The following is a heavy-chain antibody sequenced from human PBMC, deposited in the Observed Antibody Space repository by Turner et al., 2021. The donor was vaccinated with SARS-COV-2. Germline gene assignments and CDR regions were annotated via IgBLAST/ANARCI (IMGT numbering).Heavy chain of an antibody. CDR1: GFTFSSYA. J-gene: IGHJ4*02. V-gene: IGHV3-30-3*01. D-gene: IGHD6-19*01. CDR3: ARDSSLGGSGWPIDY. CDR2: ISYDGSNK. Sequence: QVKLVESGGGMVQPRRALSLSCAASGFTFSSYAMHWVRQAPGKGLEWVAVISYDGSNKYYADSVKGRFTISRDNSKNTLYLLMNSLRAEDTAVYYCARDSSLGGSGWPIDYWGQGTLVTVSS.